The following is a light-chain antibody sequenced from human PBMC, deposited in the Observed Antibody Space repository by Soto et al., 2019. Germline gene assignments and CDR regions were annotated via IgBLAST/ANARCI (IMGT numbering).Light chain of an antibody. Sequence: QSVLTQPASVSGSPGQSITISCTGTSSDVGGYNYVSWYQQHPGKAPKLMIYDVSNRPSGVSNRFSGSKSGNTASLTISGLQAEDEADYYCSSCTSSSTYVVFGGGTKVTVL. V-gene: IGLV2-14*01. CDR3: SSCTSSSTYVV. CDR2: DVS. J-gene: IGLJ2*01. CDR1: SSDVGGYNY.